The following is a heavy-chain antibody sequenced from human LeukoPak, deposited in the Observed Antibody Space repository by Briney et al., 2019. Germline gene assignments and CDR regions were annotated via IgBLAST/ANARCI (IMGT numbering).Heavy chain of an antibody. CDR3: ARQSLGASGLDH. CDR1: GFTFNSYH. V-gene: IGHV3-30*03. CDR2: VPHDGTSP. D-gene: IGHD1-26*01. Sequence: GGSLRLSCAVSGFTFNSYHIHWVRQAPNKGLDWVAVVPHDGTSPSHAASVNGRFTVSRDNSKDTVFLQMNSLRVDDTAIYYCARQSLGASGLDHWGQGVLVTVSS. J-gene: IGHJ4*02.